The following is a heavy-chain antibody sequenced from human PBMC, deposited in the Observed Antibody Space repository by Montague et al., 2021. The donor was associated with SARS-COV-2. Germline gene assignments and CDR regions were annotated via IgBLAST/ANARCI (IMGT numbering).Heavy chain of an antibody. J-gene: IGHJ4*02. CDR3: ARGDLVASDLFEY. V-gene: IGHV2-5*02. Sequence: PALVKPTQTLTLSCTFSGFSLTTSGVGVGWIRQPPGKALEWLAPTYWDDDKRYSPSLKSRLTITKDTSKKQVVLTLTNMDPVDTATYYCARGDLVASDLFEYWGQGTRVTASS. CDR2: TYWDDDK. CDR1: GFSLTTSGVG. D-gene: IGHD3-10*01.